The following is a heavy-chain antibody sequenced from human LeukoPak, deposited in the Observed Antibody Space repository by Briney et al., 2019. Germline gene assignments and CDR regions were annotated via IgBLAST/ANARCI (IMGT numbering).Heavy chain of an antibody. CDR1: GGSISSYY. Sequence: SETLSLTCTVSGGSISSYYWSWIRQPPGKGLEWIGYIYYSGSTNYNPSLKSRVTISVDTSKNQFSPKLSSVTAADTAVYYCARRTLLGIIDYWGQGTLVTVSS. D-gene: IGHD7-27*01. CDR3: ARRTLLGIIDY. CDR2: IYYSGST. J-gene: IGHJ4*02. V-gene: IGHV4-59*08.